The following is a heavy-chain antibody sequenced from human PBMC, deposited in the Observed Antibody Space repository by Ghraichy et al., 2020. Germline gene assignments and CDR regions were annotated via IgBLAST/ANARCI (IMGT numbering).Heavy chain of an antibody. CDR2: INPNSGGT. CDR1: GYTFTGYY. D-gene: IGHD2-2*01. J-gene: IGHJ4*02. Sequence: ASVKVSCKASGYTFTGYYMHWVRQAPGQGLEWMGWINPNSGGTNYAQKFQGWVTMTRDTSISTAYMELSRLRSDDTAVYYCAREYCSSTSYPDYFDYWGQGTLVTVSS. CDR3: AREYCSSTSYPDYFDY. V-gene: IGHV1-2*04.